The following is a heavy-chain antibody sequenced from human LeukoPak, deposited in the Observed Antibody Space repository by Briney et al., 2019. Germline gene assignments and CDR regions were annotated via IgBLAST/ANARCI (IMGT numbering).Heavy chain of an antibody. Sequence: GGSLRLSCAASGFTFSSYAMHWVRQAPGKGLEWVAVISYDGSKKYYADYVKGRFTISRDKSKNTLYLQMNSLRAEDTAVYYCARDATVTKMAYWGQGTLVTVSS. CDR3: ARDATVTKMAY. CDR2: ISYDGSKK. CDR1: GFTFSSYA. V-gene: IGHV3-30*04. D-gene: IGHD4-17*01. J-gene: IGHJ4*02.